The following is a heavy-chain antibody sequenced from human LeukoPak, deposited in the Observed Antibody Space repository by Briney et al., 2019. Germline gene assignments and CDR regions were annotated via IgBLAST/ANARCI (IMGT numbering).Heavy chain of an antibody. CDR3: ASRCGPSCYPFFDY. CDR1: GGXFSSYA. CDR2: IIPIFGTA. D-gene: IGHD2-2*01. J-gene: IGHJ4*02. V-gene: IGHV1-69*01. Sequence: GSSVKVSCKASGGXFSSYAMSWVRQAPGQGLEWMGGIIPIFGTANYAQKFQGRVTITADESTSTAYMELSSLRSEDTAVYYCASRCGPSCYPFFDYWGQGTLVTVSS.